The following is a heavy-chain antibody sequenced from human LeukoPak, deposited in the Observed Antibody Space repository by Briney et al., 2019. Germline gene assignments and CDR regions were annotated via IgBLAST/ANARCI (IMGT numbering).Heavy chain of an antibody. Sequence: ASVKVSCKASGYTFTSYGISWVRQAPGQGLEWMGGIIPIFGTANYAQKFQGRVTITADESTSTAYMELSSLRSEDTAVYYCASHRRDGYKPFDYWGQGTLVTVSS. CDR1: GYTFTSYG. CDR2: IIPIFGTA. V-gene: IGHV1-69*13. CDR3: ASHRRDGYKPFDY. J-gene: IGHJ4*02. D-gene: IGHD5-24*01.